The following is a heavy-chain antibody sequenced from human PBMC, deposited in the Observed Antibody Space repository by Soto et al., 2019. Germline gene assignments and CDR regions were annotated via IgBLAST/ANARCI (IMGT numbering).Heavy chain of an antibody. CDR1: GGTFSSYA. V-gene: IGHV1-69*06. J-gene: IGHJ5*02. D-gene: IGHD2-2*01. CDR2: IIPIFGTA. CDR3: PREGIPAANWFDP. Sequence: SVKVSCKASGGTFSSYAISWVRQAPGQGLEWMGGIIPIFGTANYAQKFQGRVTITADKSTSTAYMELSSLRSEDMAVYYCPREGIPAANWFDPCGQGTLVTVSS.